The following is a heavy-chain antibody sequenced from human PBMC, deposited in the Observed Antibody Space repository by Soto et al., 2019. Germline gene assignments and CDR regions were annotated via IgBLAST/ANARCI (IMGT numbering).Heavy chain of an antibody. D-gene: IGHD2-15*01. CDR1: GYTLTELS. V-gene: IGHV1-24*01. CDR2: FDPEDGET. Sequence: VKVSCKVSGYTLTELSMHWVRQAPGKGLEWMGGFDPEDGETIYAQKFQGRVTMTEDTSTETAYMELSSLRSEDTAVYYCATVFCSGGSCYSWFDPWGQGTLVTVSS. J-gene: IGHJ5*02. CDR3: ATVFCSGGSCYSWFDP.